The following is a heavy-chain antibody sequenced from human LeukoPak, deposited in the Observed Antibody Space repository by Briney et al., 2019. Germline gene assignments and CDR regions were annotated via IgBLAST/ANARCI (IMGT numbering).Heavy chain of an antibody. CDR1: GGSMNSISYY. D-gene: IGHD6-25*01. V-gene: IGHV4-39*01. J-gene: IGHJ4*02. CDR2: IYYSGST. Sequence: SETLSLTCIVSGGSMNSISYYWDWIRQSPGKGLEWIGSIYYSGSTYYNPSLTSRVTISVDTSKKQLSLKLSSVTAADTAMYYCARLPANTAAADQFDYWGQGTLVTVSS. CDR3: ARLPANTAAADQFDY.